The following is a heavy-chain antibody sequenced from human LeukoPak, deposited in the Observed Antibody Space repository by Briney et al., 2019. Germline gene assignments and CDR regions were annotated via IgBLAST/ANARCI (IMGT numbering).Heavy chain of an antibody. D-gene: IGHD3-22*01. J-gene: IGHJ4*02. Sequence: GGSLRLSCAASGFTFSTYGMHWVRQAPGKGLEWVAFIRYDGSHKYYTDSVKGRFTISRDNSKNTLYLQMNNLRAEDTALYYCAKISCYYPFDYCGQGTLVTVTS. V-gene: IGHV3-30*02. CDR3: AKISCYYPFDY. CDR1: GFTFSTYG. CDR2: IRYDGSHK.